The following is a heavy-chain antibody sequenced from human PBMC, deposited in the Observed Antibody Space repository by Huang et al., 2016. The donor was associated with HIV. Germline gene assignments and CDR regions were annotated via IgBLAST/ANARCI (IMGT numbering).Heavy chain of an antibody. V-gene: IGHV4-34*02. CDR1: GGSFSGHY. CDR2: ISDSGST. CDR3: ARMFKYDSGGYWGNDAFDI. D-gene: IGHD3-22*01. J-gene: IGHJ3*02. Sequence: QVQLQQWGAELLKPSETLSLTCAVSGGSFSGHYWTWIRQPPGRGLEWIGEISDSGSTNYNPSLKRRVTISGDTSQSQFSLKLNSVTAADTAIYYCARMFKYDSGGYWGNDAFDIWGQGTMVTVSS.